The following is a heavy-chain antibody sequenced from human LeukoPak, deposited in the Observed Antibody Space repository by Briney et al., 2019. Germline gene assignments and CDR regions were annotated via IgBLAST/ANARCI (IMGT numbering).Heavy chain of an antibody. CDR3: ARERFHGSGAPKFDY. CDR2: IGSSGTYI. CDR1: GFTFSDYT. V-gene: IGHV3-21*01. J-gene: IGHJ4*02. Sequence: PGGSLRLSCTASGFTFSDYTMSWVRQAPGKGLEWVSSIGSSGTYIYYADSLKGRFTISRDNAKNSLYLQVNSLRVEDTAVYYCARERFHGSGAPKFDYWGQGTLVTVSS. D-gene: IGHD3-10*01.